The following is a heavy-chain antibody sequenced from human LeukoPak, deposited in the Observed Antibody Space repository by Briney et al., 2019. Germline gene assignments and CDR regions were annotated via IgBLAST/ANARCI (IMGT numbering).Heavy chain of an antibody. V-gene: IGHV3-74*01. CDR1: VFIFSGYC. CDR3: ARTFAAAHIDY. CDR2: IKSDGSST. D-gene: IGHD2-15*01. J-gene: IGHJ4*02. Sequence: GGSLRLSCAASVFIFSGYCMHGARQAPGKGLVWVSRIKSDGSSTTYADSVKGRFTISRDNAKNTLYLEMNSLRAEDTAVYYCARTFAAAHIDYWGQGTLVTVSS.